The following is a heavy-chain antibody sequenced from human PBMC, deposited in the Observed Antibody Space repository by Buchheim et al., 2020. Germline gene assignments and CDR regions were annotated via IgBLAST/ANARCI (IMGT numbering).Heavy chain of an antibody. V-gene: IGHV4-34*01. CDR2: INHAGST. CDR1: GGSLNPYY. Sequence: QVQLQQWGAGLLKASETLSLTCAVSGGSLNPYYWSWIRQPPGKGLEWIGDINHAGSTNDYAPLRSRLTMSIDSSKNQLSLKLISVTAADTAVYYCARSQAVYYGMDVWGQGTT. D-gene: IGHD6-19*01. J-gene: IGHJ6*02. CDR3: ARSQAVYYGMDV.